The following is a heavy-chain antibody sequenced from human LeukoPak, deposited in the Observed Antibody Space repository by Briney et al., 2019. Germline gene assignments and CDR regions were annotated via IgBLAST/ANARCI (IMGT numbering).Heavy chain of an antibody. CDR3: AKVRGTYSSGYFFDY. D-gene: IGHD6-19*01. J-gene: IGHJ4*02. Sequence: GRSLRLSCAASGFTFDNYAMHWVRQAPGKGLEWLSIISWNSGYISYADSVKGRFTISRDNAKKSLDLQMNSLRAEDTAFYYCAKVRGTYSSGYFFDYWGQGTLVTVSS. CDR1: GFTFDNYA. V-gene: IGHV3-9*01. CDR2: ISWNSGYI.